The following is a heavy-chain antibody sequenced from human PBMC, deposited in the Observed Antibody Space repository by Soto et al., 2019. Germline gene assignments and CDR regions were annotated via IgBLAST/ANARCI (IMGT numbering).Heavy chain of an antibody. Sequence: PSETLSLTCTVSGGSISSSSYYWGWIRQPPGKGLEWIGSIYYSGSTYYNPSLKSRVTISVDTSKNQFSLKLSSVTAADTAVYYCARQEYYDFWSGYYEYYDGMDVWGQGTTVT. CDR2: IYYSGST. V-gene: IGHV4-39*01. D-gene: IGHD3-3*01. J-gene: IGHJ6*02. CDR3: ARQEYYDFWSGYYEYYDGMDV. CDR1: GGSISSSSYY.